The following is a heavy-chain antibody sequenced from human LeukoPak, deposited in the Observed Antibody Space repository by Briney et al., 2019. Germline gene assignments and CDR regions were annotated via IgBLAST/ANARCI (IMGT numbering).Heavy chain of an antibody. CDR3: AKASGGGYSYGLIDC. V-gene: IGHV3-23*01. Sequence: GGSLRLSCAASGFTFSSYAMSWVRQAPGKGLEWVSAISGSGGSTYYADSVKGRFTISRDNSKNTLYLQMNSLRAEDTAVYYCAKASGGGYSYGLIDCWGQGTLVTVSS. J-gene: IGHJ4*02. CDR2: ISGSGGST. CDR1: GFTFSSYA. D-gene: IGHD5-18*01.